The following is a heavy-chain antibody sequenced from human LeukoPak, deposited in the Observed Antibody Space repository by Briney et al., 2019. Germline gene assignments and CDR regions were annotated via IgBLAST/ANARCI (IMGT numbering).Heavy chain of an antibody. CDR2: IGTAGDT. V-gene: IGHV3-13*01. J-gene: IGHJ6*02. D-gene: IGHD3-16*01. CDR3: AREAAWGDYYGMDV. Sequence: AGGPLRLSCAASGFTFSSYDMHWVRQATGKGLEWVSAIGTAGDTYYPGSVKGRFTISRENAKNSLYLQMNSLRAGDTAVYYCAREAAWGDYYGMDVWGQGTTVTVSS. CDR1: GFTFSSYD.